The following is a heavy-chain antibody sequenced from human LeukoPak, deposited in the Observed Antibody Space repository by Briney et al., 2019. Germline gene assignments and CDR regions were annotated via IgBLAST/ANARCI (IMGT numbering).Heavy chain of an antibody. CDR2: IYSGGST. CDR1: GFTVSSNY. D-gene: IGHD3-3*01. V-gene: IGHV3-66*01. Sequence: PGGSLRLSCAASGFTVSSNYMSWVRQAPGKGLEWVSVIYSGGSTYYADSVKGRFTISRDNSKNTLYLQMNSLRAEDTAVYYCAKVLTIEEGYFDYWGQGTLVTVSS. CDR3: AKVLTIEEGYFDY. J-gene: IGHJ4*02.